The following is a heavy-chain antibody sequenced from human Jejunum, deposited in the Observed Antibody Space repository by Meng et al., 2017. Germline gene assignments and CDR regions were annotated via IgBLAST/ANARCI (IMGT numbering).Heavy chain of an antibody. D-gene: IGHD4-17*01. V-gene: IGHV4-31*03. J-gene: IGHJ4*02. CDR1: GASINSDSQY. Sequence: SETLSLTCTVSGASINSDSQYWTWIRQPPGKGLEWIGYIHKSGNTYYSPSLESRVSIAVDTSKNQFSLKVNSVTAADTAVYYCARETVGTTRFYNYWGQGTLVTVSS. CDR2: IHKSGNT. CDR3: ARETVGTTRFYNY.